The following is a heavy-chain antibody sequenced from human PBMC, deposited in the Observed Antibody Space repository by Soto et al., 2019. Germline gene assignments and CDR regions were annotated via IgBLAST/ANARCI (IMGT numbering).Heavy chain of an antibody. J-gene: IGHJ4*02. D-gene: IGHD6-19*01. V-gene: IGHV3-30*03. Sequence: PGGSLRLSCAACGFTFRSYAMHWVRQAPGKGLEWVAIISYDESDKYYADSLKGRFTISRDNSKNMLYLQMNSLRGEDTAVYYCARDLSVAGPDYWGQGTLVTVSS. CDR2: ISYDESDK. CDR3: ARDLSVAGPDY. CDR1: GFTFRSYA.